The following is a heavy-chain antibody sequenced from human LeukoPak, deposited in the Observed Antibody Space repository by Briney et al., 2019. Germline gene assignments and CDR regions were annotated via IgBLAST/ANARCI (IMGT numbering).Heavy chain of an antibody. D-gene: IGHD6-13*01. V-gene: IGHV4-61*02. CDR1: SGSFSTGTYY. CDR3: AREVAAAGTLDY. CDR2: ISTAGST. Sequence: SETLSLTCTVSSGSFSTGTYYWSWIRQPAGKGLEWIGRISTAGSTNYNPSLKSRVTMSADTSKNQFSLKLSSVTAADTAVYYCAREVAAAGTLDYWGQGTLVTVSS. J-gene: IGHJ4*02.